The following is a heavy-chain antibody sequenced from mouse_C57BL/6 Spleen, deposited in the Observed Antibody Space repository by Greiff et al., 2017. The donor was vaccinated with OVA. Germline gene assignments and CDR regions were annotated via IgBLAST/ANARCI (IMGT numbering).Heavy chain of an antibody. V-gene: IGHV1-26*01. CDR3: ARGAAQVTFDY. CDR1: GYTFTDYY. CDR2: INPNNGGT. Sequence: VQLQQSGPELVKPGASVKISCKASGYTFTDYYMNWVKQSHGKSLEWIGDINPNNGGTSYNQKFKGKATLTVDKSSSTAYMELRSLTSEDSAVYYCARGAAQVTFDYWGQGTTLTVSS. D-gene: IGHD3-2*02. J-gene: IGHJ2*01.